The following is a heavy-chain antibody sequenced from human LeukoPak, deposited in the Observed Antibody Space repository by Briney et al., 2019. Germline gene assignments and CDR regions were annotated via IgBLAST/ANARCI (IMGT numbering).Heavy chain of an antibody. CDR2: IDPNGETA. CDR3: ARGPYDYVWGSYRPTFYYFDY. Sequence: GGSLRLSCAASGFTFSSCVMLWVRQAPGMGLEYVSSIDPNGETAYYANSVKGRFSISRDNAKNSLYLQMNSLRAEDTAVYYCARGPYDYVWGSYRPTFYYFDYWGQGTLVTVSS. CDR1: GFTFSSCV. J-gene: IGHJ4*02. D-gene: IGHD3-16*02. V-gene: IGHV3-64*01.